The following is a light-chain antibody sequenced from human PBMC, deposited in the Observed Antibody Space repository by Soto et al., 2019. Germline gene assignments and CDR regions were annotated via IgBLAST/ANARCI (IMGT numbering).Light chain of an antibody. CDR1: SSDVDTYKY. Sequence: QSALTQPASVSGSPGQSIIISCTGTSSDVDTYKYVSWYQQHPGKAPKLMIYEVSHRPSGVSDRFSGSKSGNTASLTISGFQAEDEADYYCCSYAGSTTRVLFGGGTKVTVL. CDR3: CSYAGSTTRVL. J-gene: IGLJ2*01. CDR2: EVS. V-gene: IGLV2-14*01.